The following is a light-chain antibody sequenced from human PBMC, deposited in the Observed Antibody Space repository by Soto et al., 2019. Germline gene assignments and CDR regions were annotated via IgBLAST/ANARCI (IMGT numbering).Light chain of an antibody. V-gene: IGLV2-23*02. CDR3: CSYAGSSIWV. Sequence: QSALTQPAFVSGSLGQSITISCSGSGSDVGNYNLVSWYQQQPGKAPKLIIYEVNKAPSGVSNRFSGSKSGNTASLTISGLQPDDESHYYCCSYAGSSIWVFGGGTKLTVL. CDR1: GSDVGNYNL. CDR2: EVN. J-gene: IGLJ3*02.